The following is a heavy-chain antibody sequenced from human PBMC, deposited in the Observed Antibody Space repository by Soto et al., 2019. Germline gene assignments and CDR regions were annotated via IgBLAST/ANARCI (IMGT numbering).Heavy chain of an antibody. J-gene: IGHJ4*02. CDR1: GITFSSFA. CDR3: AKSPPPTIFGVIIHYFDQ. Sequence: QAGGSLRLSCAASGITFSSFAMTWVRQAPGKGLEWVSGISGSGDNTYYGDSVKGRFTISRDNSKNTLYLQLNSLRAEDTAIYYCAKSPPPTIFGVIIHYFDQWGQGTLVTVSS. D-gene: IGHD3-3*01. CDR2: ISGSGDNT. V-gene: IGHV3-23*01.